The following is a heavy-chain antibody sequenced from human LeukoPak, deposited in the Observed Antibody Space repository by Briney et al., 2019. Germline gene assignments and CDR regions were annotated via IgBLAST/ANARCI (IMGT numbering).Heavy chain of an antibody. J-gene: IGHJ4*02. CDR2: ISAYNGNT. V-gene: IGHV1-18*01. D-gene: IGHD3-22*01. CDR3: ARDVPHKDDYYDSSGYYGKSLPFDY. CDR1: GYTFTSYG. Sequence: ASVKVSCKASGYTFTSYGISWVRQAPGQGLEWMGWISAYNGNTNYAQKLQGRVTMTTDTSTSTAYMELRSLRSDDTAVYYCARDVPHKDDYYDSSGYYGKSLPFDYWGQGTLVTVSS.